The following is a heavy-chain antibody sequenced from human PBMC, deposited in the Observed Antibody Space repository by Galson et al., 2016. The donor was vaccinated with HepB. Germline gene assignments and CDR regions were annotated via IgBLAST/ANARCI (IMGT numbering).Heavy chain of an antibody. V-gene: IGHV3-11*01. J-gene: IGHJ4*02. Sequence: SLRLSCAASGFTFSDYRMSWIRQAPGEGLEWVSYINSRADTINYADSVKGRFTISRDNAKTSLYLQMDSLRPEDTAVYYCHNGRENNYWGQGTLVTVSS. CDR1: GFTFSDYR. CDR2: INSRADTI. CDR3: HNGRENNY. D-gene: IGHD1-14*01.